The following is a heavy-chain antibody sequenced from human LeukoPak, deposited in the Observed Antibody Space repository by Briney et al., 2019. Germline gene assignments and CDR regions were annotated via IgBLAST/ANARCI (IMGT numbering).Heavy chain of an antibody. CDR3: ARAGIVDTAVVPDY. Sequence: ASVKVSCKASGYTFTRYGISWVRQAPGQGVEWMGWISAYNRNTNYAQNLQGRVTMTTDTSTSTAYMELRSLRSDDTAVYDCARAGIVDTAVVPDYWGQGTLVTVSS. D-gene: IGHD5-18*01. CDR1: GYTFTRYG. V-gene: IGHV1-18*01. CDR2: ISAYNRNT. J-gene: IGHJ4*02.